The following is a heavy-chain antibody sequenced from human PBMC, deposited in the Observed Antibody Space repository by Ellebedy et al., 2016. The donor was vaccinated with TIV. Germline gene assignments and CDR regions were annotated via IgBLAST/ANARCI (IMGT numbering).Heavy chain of an antibody. CDR2: IKSKTDSGTR. Sequence: GESLKISCAASGFIFSDNYMSWVRQAPGKGLEWVGRIKSKTDSGTRDFAAPVKGRFLISRDDSKNTLYLQMSSLKTDDTAVYYCSAGTGKSDFDHWGQGTLVTVSS. J-gene: IGHJ4*02. V-gene: IGHV3-15*01. CDR3: SAGTGKSDFDH. D-gene: IGHD7-27*01. CDR1: GFIFSDNY.